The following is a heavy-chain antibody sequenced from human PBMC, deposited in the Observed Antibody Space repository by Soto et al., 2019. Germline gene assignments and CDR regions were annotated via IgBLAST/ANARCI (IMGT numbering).Heavy chain of an antibody. D-gene: IGHD5-18*01. J-gene: IGHJ4*02. CDR3: ATLNSFGSDY. Sequence: GGSLRLSCAASGFDFSRFWMHWVRQAPGKGLVWVSRIYSDGSGPMYADSVKGRFTISRDNAKSTLYLQMNSLRAEDTAVYYCATLNSFGSDYWGQGTLVTVSS. V-gene: IGHV3-74*03. CDR1: GFDFSRFW. CDR2: IYSDGSGP.